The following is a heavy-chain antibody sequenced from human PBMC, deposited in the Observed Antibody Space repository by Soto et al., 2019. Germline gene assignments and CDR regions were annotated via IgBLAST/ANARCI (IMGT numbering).Heavy chain of an antibody. J-gene: IGHJ4*02. D-gene: IGHD2-21*02. CDR2: INAGNGKT. CDR1: GYTFTTST. Sequence: QVQLVQSGAEVKKPGASVKVSCKASGYTFTTSTIHWVRQAPGQRLEWMGWINAGNGKTKYSQDFQGRVSMTRDTSAPMVYMELSSLRSEATAVFYCARAGQSCGGDCYATHFHYWGQGTLVTVSS. V-gene: IGHV1-3*01. CDR3: ARAGQSCGGDCYATHFHY.